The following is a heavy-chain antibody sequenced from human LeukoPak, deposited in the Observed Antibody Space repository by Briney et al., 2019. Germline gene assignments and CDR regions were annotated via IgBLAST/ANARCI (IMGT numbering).Heavy chain of an antibody. CDR1: GGPISSSSYY. V-gene: IGHV4-39*07. D-gene: IGHD6-13*01. J-gene: IGHJ6*03. CDR2: IYYSGST. CDR3: ARGTTAAGILYYYMDV. Sequence: SETLSLTCTVSGGPISSSSYYWGWIRQPPGKGLEWIGSIYYSGSTYYNPSLKSRVTISVDTSKNQFSLKLSSVTAADTAVYYCARGTTAAGILYYYMDVWGKGTTVTVSS.